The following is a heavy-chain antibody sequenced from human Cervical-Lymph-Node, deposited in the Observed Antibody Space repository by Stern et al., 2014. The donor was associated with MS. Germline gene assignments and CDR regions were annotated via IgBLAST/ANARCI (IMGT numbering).Heavy chain of an antibody. CDR1: GFTFSSHS. D-gene: IGHD6-19*01. V-gene: IGHV3-48*01. CDR3: ARVPSSGWIDAFDI. Sequence: VQLGQSGGGLVQPGGSLRLSCATSGFTFSSHSMNWVRQAPGKGLEWVSYISSSITTIYYADSVKGRFTISRDNAKNSLYLQMNSLRAEDTAMYYCARVPSSGWIDAFDIWGQGTMVTVSS. J-gene: IGHJ3*02. CDR2: ISSSITTI.